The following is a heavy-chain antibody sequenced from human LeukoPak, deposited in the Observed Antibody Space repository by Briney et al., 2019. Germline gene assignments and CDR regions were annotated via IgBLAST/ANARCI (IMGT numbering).Heavy chain of an antibody. V-gene: IGHV3-30*18. CDR3: AKAYSSSWYELYAFDI. CDR1: GFTFSSYG. CDR2: ISYDGSNK. Sequence: GRSLRLYCAASGFTFSSYGMHWVRQAAGKGLEWVEVISYDGSNKYYADSVKGRFTISRDNSKNTLYLQMNSLRAEDTAVYYCAKAYSSSWYELYAFDIWGQGTMVTVSS. D-gene: IGHD6-13*01. J-gene: IGHJ3*02.